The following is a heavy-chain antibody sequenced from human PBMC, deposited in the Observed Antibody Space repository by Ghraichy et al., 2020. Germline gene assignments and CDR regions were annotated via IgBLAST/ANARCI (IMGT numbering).Heavy chain of an antibody. CDR2: INHSGST. CDR1: GGSFSGYY. Sequence: SETLSLTCAVYGGSFSGYYWSWIRQPPGKGLEWIGEINHSGSTNYNPSLKSRVAISVDTSKNQFSLKLNSVTAADTAVYYCARRRITIFGVVINRWFDPWGQGTLVTVSS. J-gene: IGHJ5*02. CDR3: ARRRITIFGVVINRWFDP. D-gene: IGHD3-3*01. V-gene: IGHV4-34*01.